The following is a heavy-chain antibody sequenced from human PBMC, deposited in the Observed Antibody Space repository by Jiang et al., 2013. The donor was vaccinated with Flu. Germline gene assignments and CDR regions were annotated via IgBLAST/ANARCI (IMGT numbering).Heavy chain of an antibody. CDR1: GDSVSSKSAA. CDR2: TYYRSKRYN. D-gene: IGHD6-19*01. J-gene: IGHJ4*02. V-gene: IGHV6-1*01. Sequence: SQTLSLTRAISGDSVSSKSAAWNWIRQSPSRGLEWLGRTYYRSKRYNDYAVSVKSRITINPDTSKNQFSLHLNSVTPEDTAVYYCARGEDVAGTGFDYWGQGTLVTVSS. CDR3: ARGEDVAGTGFDY.